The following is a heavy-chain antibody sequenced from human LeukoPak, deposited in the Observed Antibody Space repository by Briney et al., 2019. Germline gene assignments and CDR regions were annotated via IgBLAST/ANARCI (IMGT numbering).Heavy chain of an antibody. D-gene: IGHD3-10*01. Sequence: PGGSLRLSCAASGFTFSSYSMNWVRQAPGKGLEWVSSISSSSSYIYYADSVKGRFTTSRDNAKNSLYLQMNSLRAEDRAVYYCARDDYYGSGSYFDYWGQGTLVTVSS. J-gene: IGHJ4*02. CDR2: ISSSSSYI. CDR3: ARDDYYGSGSYFDY. V-gene: IGHV3-21*01. CDR1: GFTFSSYS.